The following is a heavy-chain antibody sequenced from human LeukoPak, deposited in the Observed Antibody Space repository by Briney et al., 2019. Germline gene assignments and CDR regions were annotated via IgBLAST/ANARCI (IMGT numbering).Heavy chain of an antibody. CDR2: INHNTGGT. D-gene: IGHD3-16*01. CDR1: GYTFSDYY. CDR3: GSVRGILSYFDL. J-gene: IGHJ2*01. Sequence: ASVKVSCKASGYTFSDYYIHWVRQAHGQGPEWMGWINHNTGGTNYAQKFDGRFSMTRDTSINTAFMELSGLTFDDTAVYYCGSVRGILSYFDLWGRGTLVTVSS. V-gene: IGHV1-2*02.